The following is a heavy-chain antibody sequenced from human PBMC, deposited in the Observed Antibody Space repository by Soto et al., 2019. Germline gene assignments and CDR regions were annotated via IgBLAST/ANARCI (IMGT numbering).Heavy chain of an antibody. V-gene: IGHV3-23*01. CDR1: GFAFSTHA. J-gene: IGHJ6*02. CDR3: AKDPPWTVGPLAMDV. CDR2: FSGSGGNI. D-gene: IGHD1-26*01. Sequence: GGSLRLSCVASGFAFSTHAMSWVRQAPGKGLEWVSTFSGSGGNIYYAESVKGRLTISRDDSKNTLYLQMNSLRVEDTAVYYCAKDPPWTVGPLAMDVWGQGTTVTVSS.